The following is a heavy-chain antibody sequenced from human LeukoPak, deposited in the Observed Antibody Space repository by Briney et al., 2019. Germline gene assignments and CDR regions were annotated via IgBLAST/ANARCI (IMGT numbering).Heavy chain of an antibody. J-gene: IGHJ6*03. CDR1: GGSFSGYY. CDR2: INHSGST. D-gene: IGHD3-9*01. V-gene: IGHV4-34*01. Sequence: SETLSLTCAVYGGSFSGYYWSWIRQPPGKGLEWIGEINHSGSTNYNPSLKSRVTMSVDTSKNQFSLKLSSVTAADTAVYYCARVYSGGRYFDWSEYYYYMDVWGKGTTVTISS. CDR3: ARVYSGGRYFDWSEYYYYMDV.